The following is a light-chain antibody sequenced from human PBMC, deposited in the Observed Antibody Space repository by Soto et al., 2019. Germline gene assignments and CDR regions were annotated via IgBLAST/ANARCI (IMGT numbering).Light chain of an antibody. J-gene: IGLJ1*01. Sequence: SYELTQPPSVSVAPGKTVSITCGGNNIESKSVHWYQQKPGQAPVLVIYYDSDRPSGIPERFSGSNSGNPATLTISSVEAGDEADYYCQVWDTSTDRYVFGAGTKLTVL. V-gene: IGLV3-21*04. CDR3: QVWDTSTDRYV. CDR2: YDS. CDR1: NIESKS.